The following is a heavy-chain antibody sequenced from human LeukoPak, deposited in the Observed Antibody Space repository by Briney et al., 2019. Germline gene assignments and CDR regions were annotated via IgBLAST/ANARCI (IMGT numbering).Heavy chain of an antibody. J-gene: IGHJ3*02. CDR2: INRDGSST. CDR3: ARDRETYYDILTGYYTLGDAFDI. Sequence: PGGSLRLSRAASGFTFSTYWMHWVRQAPGKGLVWVSRINRDGSSTSYADSVKGRFTISRDNAKNTLYLQMNSLRAEDTAVYYCARDRETYYDILTGYYTLGDAFDIWGQGTMVTVSS. V-gene: IGHV3-74*01. D-gene: IGHD3-9*01. CDR1: GFTFSTYW.